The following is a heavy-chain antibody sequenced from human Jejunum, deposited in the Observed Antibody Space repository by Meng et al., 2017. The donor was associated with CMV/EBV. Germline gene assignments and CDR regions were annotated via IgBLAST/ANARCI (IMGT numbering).Heavy chain of an antibody. CDR1: GDDA. CDR3: TRDPFSYYHYYYGVDV. Sequence: GDDAMSWVRKAQGKGLEWVGFITSTAYGGTTEYDASVKGRFTISRDDSKRIAYLQMNSLKTEDTGVYYCTRDPFSYYHYYYGVDVWGQGTTVTVSS. V-gene: IGHV3-49*04. J-gene: IGHJ6*02. CDR2: ITSTAYGGTT. D-gene: IGHD3-16*01.